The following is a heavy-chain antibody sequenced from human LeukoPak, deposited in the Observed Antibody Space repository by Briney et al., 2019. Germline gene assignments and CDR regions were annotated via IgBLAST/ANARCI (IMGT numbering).Heavy chain of an antibody. Sequence: GGSLRLSCAASGFTFDDYAMHRVRQAPGKGLEWVSGISWNSGSIGYADSVKGRFTISRDNAKNSLYLQMNSLRAEDTAVYYCARDSDFWSGYPYYFDYWGQGTLVTVSS. D-gene: IGHD3-3*01. J-gene: IGHJ4*02. CDR1: GFTFDDYA. V-gene: IGHV3-9*01. CDR3: ARDSDFWSGYPYYFDY. CDR2: ISWNSGSI.